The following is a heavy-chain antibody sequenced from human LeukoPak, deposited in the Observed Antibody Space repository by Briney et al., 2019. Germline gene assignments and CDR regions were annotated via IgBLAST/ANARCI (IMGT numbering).Heavy chain of an antibody. CDR3: ARKGVPGGSSCPDNWFAP. D-gene: IGHD6-13*01. CDR1: GYTFTGYY. J-gene: IGHJ5*02. V-gene: IGHV1-8*02. Sequence: ASVKLSCKASGYTFTGYYMHWVRQATGQGLEWMGWMNPNRGNTGYAQKFQGRVTMTRNTSISTAYMELSSRRSQATAVYYGARKGVPGGSSCPDNWFAPWGQGTLVTVSS. CDR2: MNPNRGNT.